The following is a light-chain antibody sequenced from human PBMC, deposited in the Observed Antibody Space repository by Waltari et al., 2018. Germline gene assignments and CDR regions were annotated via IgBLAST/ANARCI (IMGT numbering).Light chain of an antibody. CDR2: SAS. Sequence: DFQMTQSPSFVSASVGDRVTITCRASQGIDNWLAWYQQKPGKAPKFLIYSASSLQSGVPSRFVGSGSGTDFILTISRLQPEDSATYFCQQTNSFPRTFGQGTKVAIK. V-gene: IGKV1-12*01. CDR3: QQTNSFPRT. CDR1: QGIDNW. J-gene: IGKJ1*01.